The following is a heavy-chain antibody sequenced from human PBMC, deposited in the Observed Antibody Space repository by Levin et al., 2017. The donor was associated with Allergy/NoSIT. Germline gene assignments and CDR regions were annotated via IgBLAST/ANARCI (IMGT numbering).Heavy chain of an antibody. Sequence: SQTLSLTCTVSGGSISSSSYYWGWIRQPPGKGLEWIGSIYYSGSTYYNPSLKSRVTISVDTSKNQFSLKLSSVTAADTAVYYCAREPIAVAGTGWFDPWGQGTLVTVSS. CDR3: AREPIAVAGTGWFDP. D-gene: IGHD6-19*01. CDR2: IYYSGST. J-gene: IGHJ5*02. V-gene: IGHV4-39*07. CDR1: GGSISSSSYY.